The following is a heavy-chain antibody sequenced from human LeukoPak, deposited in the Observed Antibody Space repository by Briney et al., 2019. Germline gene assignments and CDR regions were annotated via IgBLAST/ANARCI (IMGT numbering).Heavy chain of an antibody. V-gene: IGHV1-18*01. CDR1: GYTFISYG. J-gene: IGHJ5*02. D-gene: IGHD1-26*01. Sequence: GASVKVSCKASGYTFISYGISWVRQAPGQGLEWMGWISPYNGNTNYAQILQDRVTMTADTSTSAAYMELRSLRSDDTAVYYCARVGATYSGDPWGQGTLVTVSS. CDR3: ARVGATYSGDP. CDR2: ISPYNGNT.